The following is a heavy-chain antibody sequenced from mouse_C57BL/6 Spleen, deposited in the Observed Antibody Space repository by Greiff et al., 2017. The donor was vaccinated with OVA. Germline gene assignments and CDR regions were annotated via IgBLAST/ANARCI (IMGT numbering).Heavy chain of an antibody. CDR2: ISSGSSTI. Sequence: DVMLVESGGGLVKPGGSLKLSCAASGFTFSDYGMHWVRQAPEKGLEWVAYISSGSSTIYYADPVKGRFTIARDNNKNTMFLQKTSLRSEDTAMYYCGRVYYYGSSPYWYFDVWGTGTTVTVSS. J-gene: IGHJ1*03. CDR1: GFTFSDYG. V-gene: IGHV5-17*01. CDR3: GRVYYYGSSPYWYFDV. D-gene: IGHD1-1*01.